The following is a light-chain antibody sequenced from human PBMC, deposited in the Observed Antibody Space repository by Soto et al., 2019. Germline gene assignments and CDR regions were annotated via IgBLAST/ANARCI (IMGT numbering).Light chain of an antibody. CDR2: SNH. CDR1: SSNIGSNN. V-gene: IGLV1-44*01. Sequence: QSVLTQPPSASGTPGQRVTISCSGSSSNIGSNNVNWYQQLPGTAPKLLIYSNHQRPSGVPDRFSGSESGTSASLAISGLQSEDEADYYCAAWDDSLNGPVVFGGGTKLTVL. CDR3: AAWDDSLNGPVV. J-gene: IGLJ2*01.